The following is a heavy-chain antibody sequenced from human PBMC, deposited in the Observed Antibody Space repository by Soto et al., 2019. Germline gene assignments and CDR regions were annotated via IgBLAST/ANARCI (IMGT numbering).Heavy chain of an antibody. CDR1: GGSISSYD. J-gene: IGHJ6*03. V-gene: IGHV4-59*01. CDR3: ARERWIQDYYYYYYMDV. D-gene: IGHD5-18*01. CDR2: IYYSGST. Sequence: PSATLSLTSTVSGGSISSYDWSWSRQPPGKGLEWIGYIYYSGSTNYNPSLQSRVTISVDTSKNQFSLKLSSVTAADTAVYYCARERWIQDYYYYYYMDVWGKGTTVTV.